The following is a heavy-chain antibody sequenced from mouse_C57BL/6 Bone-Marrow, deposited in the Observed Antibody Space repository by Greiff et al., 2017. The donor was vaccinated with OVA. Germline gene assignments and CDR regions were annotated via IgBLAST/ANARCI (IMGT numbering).Heavy chain of an antibody. J-gene: IGHJ1*03. Sequence: VQLQQSGAELVSPGASVTLSCKASGYTFTDHIMNWVKKRPGQGLEWIGRIYPESGDTNYNQKFMGKATFSVDRSSSTAYMVLNSLTSEDSAVYYCGRPEDYYGSSCHWYFDVWGTGTTVTVSS. CDR3: GRPEDYYGSSCHWYFDV. V-gene: IGHV1-11*01. D-gene: IGHD1-1*01. CDR1: GYTFTDHI. CDR2: IYPESGDT.